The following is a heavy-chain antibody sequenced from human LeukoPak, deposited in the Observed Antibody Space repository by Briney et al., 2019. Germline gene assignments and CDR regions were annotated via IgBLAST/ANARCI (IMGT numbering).Heavy chain of an antibody. CDR1: GGTFRSYA. Sequence: SVKVSCKASGGTFRSYAISWVRQAPGQGLEWMGRIIPIFGTANYAQKFQGRVTITTDESTSTAYMELSSLRSEDTAVYYCARAVVVVLPDDRPLFDIWGQGTMVTVSS. CDR2: IIPIFGTA. J-gene: IGHJ3*02. D-gene: IGHD2-21*01. V-gene: IGHV1-69*05. CDR3: ARAVVVVLPDDRPLFDI.